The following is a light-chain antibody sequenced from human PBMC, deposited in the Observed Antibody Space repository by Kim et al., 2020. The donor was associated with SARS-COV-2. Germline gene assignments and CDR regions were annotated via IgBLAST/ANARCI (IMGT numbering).Light chain of an antibody. CDR1: QSVSSSY. J-gene: IGKJ4*01. CDR3: QQYGSSPLT. Sequence: EIVLTQSPGTLSLSPGERATLSCRASQSVSSSYLAWYQQKPGQAPRLFIYGASSRATGIPDRFSGSGSVTDFTLTISRLEPEDFAVYYCQQYGSSPLTFGGGTKVDIK. CDR2: GAS. V-gene: IGKV3-20*01.